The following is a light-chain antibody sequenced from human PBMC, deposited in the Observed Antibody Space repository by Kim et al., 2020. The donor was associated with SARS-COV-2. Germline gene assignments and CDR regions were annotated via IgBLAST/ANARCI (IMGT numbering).Light chain of an antibody. CDR1: NIGSKS. V-gene: IGLV3-21*04. J-gene: IGLJ3*02. CDR2: YDS. CDR3: QVWDSSSDHRNWV. Sequence: SYVLTQPPSVSVAPGKTARITCGGNNIGSKSVHWYQQKPGQAPVLVIYYDSDRPSGIPERFSCSNSGNTATLTISRVEAGDEADYYCQVWDSSSDHRNWVFGGGTKLTVL.